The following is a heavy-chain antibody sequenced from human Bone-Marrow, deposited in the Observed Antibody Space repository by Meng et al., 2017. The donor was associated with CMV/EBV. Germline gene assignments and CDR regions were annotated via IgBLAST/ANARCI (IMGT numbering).Heavy chain of an antibody. CDR2: IIPIFGTA. V-gene: IGHV1-69*05. CDR1: GGTFSSYA. Sequence: TASGGTFSSYALSWVRQAPGPGLEWMGGIIPIFGTANYAQKFQGRVTITTDESTSTAYMELSSLRSEDTAVYYCARGQLELASPFDYWGQGTLVTVSS. D-gene: IGHD1-1*01. CDR3: ARGQLELASPFDY. J-gene: IGHJ4*02.